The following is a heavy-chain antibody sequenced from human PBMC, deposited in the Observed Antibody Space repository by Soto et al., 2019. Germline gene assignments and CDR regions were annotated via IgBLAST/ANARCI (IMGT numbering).Heavy chain of an antibody. CDR3: ATQSHTITMIVVVPDDFDI. CDR1: GYSFTSYW. J-gene: IGHJ3*02. CDR2: IYPGDSDT. V-gene: IGHV5-51*01. Sequence: GESLKISCKGSGYSFTSYWIGWVRQMPGKGLEWMGIIYPGDSDTRYSPSFQGQVTISADKSISTAYLQWSSLKASDTAMYYCATQSHTITMIVVVPDDFDIWGQGTMVTVSS. D-gene: IGHD3-22*01.